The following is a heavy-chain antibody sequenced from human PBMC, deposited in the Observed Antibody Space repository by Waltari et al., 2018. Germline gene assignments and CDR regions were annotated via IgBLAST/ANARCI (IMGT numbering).Heavy chain of an antibody. CDR2: IIPILGIA. CDR3: ARASIIVVVPAAMLDAFDI. Sequence: QVQLVQSGAEVKKPGSSVKVSCKASGGTFSSYAISWVRQAPGQGLEWMGGIIPILGIANYAQKCQGRVTITADKSTSTAYMELRSLRSEDTAVYYCARASIIVVVPAAMLDAFDIWGQGTMVTVSS. CDR1: GGTFSSYA. V-gene: IGHV1-69*10. J-gene: IGHJ3*02. D-gene: IGHD2-2*01.